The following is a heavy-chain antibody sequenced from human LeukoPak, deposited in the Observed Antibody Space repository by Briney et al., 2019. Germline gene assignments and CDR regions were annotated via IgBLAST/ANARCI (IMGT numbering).Heavy chain of an antibody. D-gene: IGHD3-10*01. CDR1: GFTFSSYS. J-gene: IGHJ4*02. CDR2: ISSSSSYI. V-gene: IGHV3-21*01. CDR3: ARVAYGSGSYQDY. Sequence: PGGSLRLSCAASGFTFSSYSMNWVRQAPGKGLEWVSSISSSSSYIYYADSVKGRFTISRDNAKNSLCLQMNSLRAEDTAVYYCARVAYGSGSYQDYWGQGTLVTVSS.